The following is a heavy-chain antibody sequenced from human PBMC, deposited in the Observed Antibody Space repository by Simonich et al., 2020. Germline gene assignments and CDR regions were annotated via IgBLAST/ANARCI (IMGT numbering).Heavy chain of an antibody. CDR2: ISSISSYI. Sequence: EVQLVESGGGLVKPGGSLRLSCAASGFTFSSYSMNWVRQAPGKGLEWVSSISSISSYIYYADSVKGRLPISRDNAKNSLYLQMNSLRAEDTAVYYCARANERDYWGQGTLVTVSS. J-gene: IGHJ4*02. CDR1: GFTFSSYS. V-gene: IGHV3-21*01. CDR3: ARANERDY. D-gene: IGHD1-1*01.